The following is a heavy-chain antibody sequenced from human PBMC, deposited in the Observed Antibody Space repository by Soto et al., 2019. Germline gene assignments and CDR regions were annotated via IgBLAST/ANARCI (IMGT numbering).Heavy chain of an antibody. J-gene: IGHJ4*02. CDR3: ARNDRYGGNSA. Sequence: SVKVSCKASGGTFRSYAISWVRQAPGQGLEWMGGIIPIFGTANYAQKFQGRVTITAAESTSTAYMELSCLRSEDTAVYYCARNDRYGGNSAWGQGTLVTVSS. CDR2: IIPIFGTA. V-gene: IGHV1-69*13. D-gene: IGHD2-21*02. CDR1: GGTFRSYA.